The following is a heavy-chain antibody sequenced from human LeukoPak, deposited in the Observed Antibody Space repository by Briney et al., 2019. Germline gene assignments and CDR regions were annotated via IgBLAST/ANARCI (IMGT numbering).Heavy chain of an antibody. CDR2: ISGSGGST. CDR1: GFTFSSYG. CDR3: AKDLLLGLLWFGELGYFDY. Sequence: GGSLRLSCAASGFTFSSYGMSWVRQAPGKGLEWVSAISGSGGSTYYADSVKGRFTISRDNSKNTLYLQMNSLRAEDTAVYYCAKDLLLGLLWFGELGYFDYWGQGTLVTVSS. V-gene: IGHV3-23*01. D-gene: IGHD3-10*01. J-gene: IGHJ4*02.